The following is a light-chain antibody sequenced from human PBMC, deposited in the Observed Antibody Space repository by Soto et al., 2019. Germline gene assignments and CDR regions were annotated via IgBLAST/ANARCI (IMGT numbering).Light chain of an antibody. CDR2: AAS. Sequence: DIQMTQSPSSLSVSVGDRVTITCRASQYISDFLNWYQQKPGKAPVILIYAASTLQSGVPSRFTGSRSETNFTLIISSLQPEDFVTYYCHQSYTTPLTFGGGTKVDIK. J-gene: IGKJ4*01. CDR1: QYISDF. V-gene: IGKV1-39*01. CDR3: HQSYTTPLT.